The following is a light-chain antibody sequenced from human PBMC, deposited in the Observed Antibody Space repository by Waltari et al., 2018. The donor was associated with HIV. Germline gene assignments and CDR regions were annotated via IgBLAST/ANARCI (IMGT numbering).Light chain of an antibody. Sequence: SYVLTQPPSVSVAPGQTARITCGGDNIVSKSVHWYQEKPGQDPGLVVYDDSDRPSGIPERFSGSNSGNTATLTISRVEAGDEADYYCQVWDSSSDHPYVFGTGTKVTVL. J-gene: IGLJ1*01. CDR1: NIVSKS. V-gene: IGLV3-21*02. CDR3: QVWDSSSDHPYV. CDR2: DDS.